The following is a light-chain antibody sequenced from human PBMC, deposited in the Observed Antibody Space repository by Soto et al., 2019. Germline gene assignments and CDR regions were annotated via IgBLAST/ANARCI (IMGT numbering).Light chain of an antibody. J-gene: IGKJ2*01. CDR1: QSVFTN. CDR3: QQRSSWPSYMYT. Sequence: EIVLTQSPATLSLSPGERATLSCRASQSVFTNLAWYKQKPGQAPRLLIYDASNRASGIPARFSGSGSGTEFTLTINNLEPEDVAVYYCQQRSSWPSYMYTFGQGTRLEIK. CDR2: DAS. V-gene: IGKV3-11*01.